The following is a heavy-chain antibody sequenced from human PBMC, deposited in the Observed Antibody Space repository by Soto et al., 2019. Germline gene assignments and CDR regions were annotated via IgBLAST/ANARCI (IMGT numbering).Heavy chain of an antibody. CDR1: GFSLSTGGVG. J-gene: IGHJ6*02. V-gene: IGHV2-5*02. CDR3: AHSRCGGDCLQSYSSHYYYGMDV. D-gene: IGHD2-21*02. CDR2: IYLDDAK. Sequence: QITLKESGPTLVKPTQTLTLTCTISGFSLSTGGVGVGWIRQPPGKALEWLALIYLDDAKRYSPSLKSRLTICKDTSTNQVVLTMTNMDPLDTATYYCAHSRCGGDCLQSYSSHYYYGMDVWGQGTTVTVSS.